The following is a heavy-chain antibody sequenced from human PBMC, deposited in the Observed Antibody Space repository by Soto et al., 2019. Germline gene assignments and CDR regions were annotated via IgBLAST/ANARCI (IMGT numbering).Heavy chain of an antibody. V-gene: IGHV3-30*18. J-gene: IGHJ3*02. D-gene: IGHD3-9*01. CDR3: VKQLRNFDGDEALDI. CDR2: VSNDGNNK. CDR1: GFTFSNYG. Sequence: GGSLRLSCAASGFTFSNYGMHWVRQAPGKGLEWVAFVSNDGNNKYYADSVKGRFTISRDNSKNTLYLQMNALRAEDTAVFYCVKQLRNFDGDEALDIWGQGTTVTVSS.